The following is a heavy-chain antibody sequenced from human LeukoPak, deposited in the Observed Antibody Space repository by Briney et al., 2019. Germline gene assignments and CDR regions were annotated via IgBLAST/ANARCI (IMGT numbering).Heavy chain of an antibody. Sequence: GESLKISCKGSGYMFTSHWIGWVRQMPGKGLEWMGIIYPGDSDTRYSPSFRGQVTISADKSISTAYLHWSSLKASDTAMYYCARRYCSGGSCSSTGDWFDPWGQGTLVTVSS. CDR2: IYPGDSDT. D-gene: IGHD2-15*01. J-gene: IGHJ5*02. CDR3: ARRYCSGGSCSSTGDWFDP. CDR1: GYMFTSHW. V-gene: IGHV5-51*01.